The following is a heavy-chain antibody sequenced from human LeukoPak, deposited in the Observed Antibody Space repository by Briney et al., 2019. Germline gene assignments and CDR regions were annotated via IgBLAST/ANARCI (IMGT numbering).Heavy chain of an antibody. CDR3: ARDPVVAATPTSGMDV. D-gene: IGHD2-15*01. J-gene: IGHJ6*02. V-gene: IGHV3-30-3*01. Sequence: GSLLLSCAASGFTFSSYTMHWVRRAPGKGLEWVAVISYDGSNKYYADSVKGRFTISRDNSKNTLYLQMNSLRAEDTAVYYCARDPVVAATPTSGMDVWGQGTTVTVSS. CDR2: ISYDGSNK. CDR1: GFTFSSYT.